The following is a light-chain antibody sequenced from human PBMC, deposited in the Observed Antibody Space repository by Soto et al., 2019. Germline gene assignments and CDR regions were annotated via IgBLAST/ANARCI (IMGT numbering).Light chain of an antibody. Sequence: QSALTQPASVSGSPGQSITISCTGTSSDVGGYNYVSWYQQHPGKAPKLMIYDVSNRPSGVSNRFSGSKSGNTVSLTISGLQAEDQADYYCSSYTSSSTYVVFGGGTKVTVL. CDR2: DVS. J-gene: IGLJ2*01. V-gene: IGLV2-14*01. CDR1: SSDVGGYNY. CDR3: SSYTSSSTYVV.